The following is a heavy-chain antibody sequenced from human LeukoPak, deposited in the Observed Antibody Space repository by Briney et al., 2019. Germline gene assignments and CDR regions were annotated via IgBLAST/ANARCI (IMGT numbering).Heavy chain of an antibody. CDR3: ARCPPGSCSRADY. J-gene: IGHJ4*02. CDR2: IYYSGST. V-gene: IGHV4-61*08. CDR1: GGSISRSDYY. Sequence: SETLSLTCAVSGGSISRSDYYWSWIRQPPGKGLEWIGYIYYSGSTNYNPSLKSRVTISVDTSKNQFSLKLSSVTAADTAVYYCARCPPGSCSRADYWGQGTLVTVSS. D-gene: IGHD2-15*01.